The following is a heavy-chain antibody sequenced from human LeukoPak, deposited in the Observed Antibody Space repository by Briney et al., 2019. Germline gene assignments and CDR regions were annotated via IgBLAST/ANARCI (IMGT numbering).Heavy chain of an antibody. Sequence: SETLSLTCTVSGGSISSYYWSWVRQPPGKGLEWIGYIYYSGSTNYNPSLKSRVTISVDTSKNQFSLKLSSVTAADTAVYYCATYDSSGSGYWGQGTLVTVSS. J-gene: IGHJ4*02. CDR3: ATYDSSGSGY. CDR2: IYYSGST. CDR1: GGSISSYY. V-gene: IGHV4-59*01. D-gene: IGHD6-19*01.